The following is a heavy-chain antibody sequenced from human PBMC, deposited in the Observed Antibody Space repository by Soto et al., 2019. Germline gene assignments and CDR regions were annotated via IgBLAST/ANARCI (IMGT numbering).Heavy chain of an antibody. V-gene: IGHV6-1*01. CDR3: ARELGIAVSSLDY. CDR2: TYYRSKWYD. CDR1: GDSVSSNSAS. Sequence: SQTLSLSCAISGDSVSSNSASWNWIRQSPSRGLEWLGRTYYRSKWYDAYALSLRGRITINPDTSKNPFSLMLNSVTPDDTAVYYCARELGIAVSSLDYWGQGALVTVSS. J-gene: IGHJ4*02. D-gene: IGHD6-19*01.